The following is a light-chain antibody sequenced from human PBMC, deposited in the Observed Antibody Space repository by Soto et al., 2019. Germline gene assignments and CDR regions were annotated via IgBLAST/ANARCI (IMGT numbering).Light chain of an antibody. CDR1: SSDVGVYNF. Sequence: QSALAQPPSASGSPAQSVTISCTGTSSDVGVYNFVSWYQQHPGKVPKLMIYEVTKRPSGVPDRFSGSKSGNTASLTVSGLQAEDEADYYCSSFAGSNNVLFGGGTKLTVL. V-gene: IGLV2-8*01. J-gene: IGLJ2*01. CDR3: SSFAGSNNVL. CDR2: EVT.